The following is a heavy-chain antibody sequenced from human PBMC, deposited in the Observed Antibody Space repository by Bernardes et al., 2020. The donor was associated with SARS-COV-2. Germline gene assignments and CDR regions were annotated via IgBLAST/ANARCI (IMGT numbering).Heavy chain of an antibody. CDR1: GFRFSTYG. D-gene: IGHD6-19*01. Sequence: GGSLRLSCAASGFRFSTYGMHWVRQAPGKGLEWVAVISYDGSDHYCADSVRGRFTISRDNSKNTLYLQMNSLSAEDTAVYYCSGAGTWGQGTLVTVSS. CDR2: ISYDGSDH. CDR3: SGAGT. V-gene: IGHV3-30*03. J-gene: IGHJ5*02.